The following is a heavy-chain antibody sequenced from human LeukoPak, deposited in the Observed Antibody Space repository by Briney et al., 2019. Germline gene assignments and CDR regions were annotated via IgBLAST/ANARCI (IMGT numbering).Heavy chain of an antibody. CDR2: ISSSGSPV. J-gene: IGHJ3*02. Sequence: GGSLRLSCAASGFIFNDYEMNWVRQAPGKGLEWGSYISSSGSPVYYADSVRGRFTISRDNAKNSLYLQMNSLRAEDTAVYYCARTFDNWGQGTKVTVPS. V-gene: IGHV3-48*03. CDR3: ARTFDN. CDR1: GFIFNDYE.